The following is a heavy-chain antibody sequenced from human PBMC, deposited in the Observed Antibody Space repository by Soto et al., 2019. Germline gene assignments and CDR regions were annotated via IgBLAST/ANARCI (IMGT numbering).Heavy chain of an antibody. J-gene: IGHJ4*02. Sequence: QLQLQESGPGLVKPSETLSLTCTVSGGSISSSSYYWGWIRQPPGKGLEWIGSIYYSGSTYYNPSLKSRVTISVDTSKNQFSLKLSSVTAADTAVYYCARHSVAGMGGIDYWGQGTLVTVSS. CDR1: GGSISSSSYY. D-gene: IGHD6-19*01. CDR3: ARHSVAGMGGIDY. CDR2: IYYSGST. V-gene: IGHV4-39*01.